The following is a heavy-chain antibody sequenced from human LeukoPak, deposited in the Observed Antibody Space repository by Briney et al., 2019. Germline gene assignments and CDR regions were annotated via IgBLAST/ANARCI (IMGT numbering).Heavy chain of an antibody. Sequence: VASVKVSCKASGYTYTSYGIIWVRQAPGQGLEWMGWISTYNGNTNYAQKLQGRVTMTTDTSTSTAYMELRSLRSDDTAVYYCARDTYNSGWCSDYWGQGTLVTVSS. V-gene: IGHV1-18*01. D-gene: IGHD6-19*01. J-gene: IGHJ4*02. CDR2: ISTYNGNT. CDR3: ARDTYNSGWCSDY. CDR1: GYTYTSYG.